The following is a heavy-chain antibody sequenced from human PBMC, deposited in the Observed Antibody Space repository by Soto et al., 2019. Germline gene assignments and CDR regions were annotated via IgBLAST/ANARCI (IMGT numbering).Heavy chain of an antibody. Sequence: ASVKVSCKASGYTFTSYAMHWVRQAPGQRLEWMGWISAYNGNTNYAQKLQGSVTMTTDTPTSTAYMELRSLRSDDTAVYYCARDGSLPPHGDRGIYFDYWGQGTLVTLPS. V-gene: IGHV1-18*01. CDR2: ISAYNGNT. J-gene: IGHJ4*02. CDR1: GYTFTSYA. D-gene: IGHD4-17*01. CDR3: ARDGSLPPHGDRGIYFDY.